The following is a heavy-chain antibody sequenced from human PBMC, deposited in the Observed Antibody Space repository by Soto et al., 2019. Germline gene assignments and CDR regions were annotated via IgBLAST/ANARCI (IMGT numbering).Heavy chain of an antibody. CDR3: ARHTGRFYGSGSSSPYYYYGMDV. J-gene: IGHJ6*02. CDR2: IYPDDSGT. V-gene: IGHV5-51*01. CDR1: GYSFIRYW. D-gene: IGHD3-10*01. Sequence: PGESLKISCKGSGYSFIRYWIGWVRQMPGKGMEWMGIIYPDDSGTRDSPSFQGQVTISADKSITTAYLQWSSLKASDTAMYYCARHTGRFYGSGSSSPYYYYGMDVWGQRTTVTVSS.